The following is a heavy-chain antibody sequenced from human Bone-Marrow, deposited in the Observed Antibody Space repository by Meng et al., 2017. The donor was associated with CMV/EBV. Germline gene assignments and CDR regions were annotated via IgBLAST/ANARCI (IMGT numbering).Heavy chain of an antibody. Sequence: ASVKVSCKASGYTFTGYYMHWVRQAPGQGLEWMGIINPSGGSTSYAQKFQGRVTMTRDTSTSTVYMELSSLTSDDTAVYYCARTRIEVEPDGRKIKYYNYGMDVWGQGTTVTVSS. CDR3: ARTRIEVEPDGRKIKYYNYGMDV. D-gene: IGHD2-2*01. CDR2: INPSGGST. J-gene: IGHJ6*02. V-gene: IGHV1-46*01. CDR1: GYTFTGYY.